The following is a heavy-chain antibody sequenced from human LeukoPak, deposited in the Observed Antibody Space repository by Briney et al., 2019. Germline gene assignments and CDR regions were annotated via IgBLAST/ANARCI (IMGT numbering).Heavy chain of an antibody. CDR2: IYYSGST. D-gene: IGHD3-10*01. J-gene: IGHJ6*02. CDR3: ARRPYAELLPQGMDV. CDR1: GFTFSSYA. Sequence: TSGGSLRLSCAASGFTFSSYAMGWIRQPPGKGLEWIGSIYYSGSTYYNPSLKSRVTISVDTSKNQFSLKLSSVTAADTAVYYSARRPYAELLPQGMDVWGQGTTVTVSS. V-gene: IGHV4-39*01.